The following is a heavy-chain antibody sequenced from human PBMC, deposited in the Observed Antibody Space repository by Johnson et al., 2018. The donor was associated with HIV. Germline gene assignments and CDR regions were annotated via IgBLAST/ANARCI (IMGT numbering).Heavy chain of an antibody. V-gene: IGHV3-66*01. D-gene: IGHD3-22*01. CDR3: ARFDGFITTLRVIGDAFDV. J-gene: IGHJ3*01. CDR1: GFTFDDYG. Sequence: VQLVESGGGLVKPGGSLRLSCAASGFTFDDYGMSWVRQAPGKGLEWVSVIYSGGSTYYADSVKGRFTISRDNSKNTLYLQMNSLRAEDTAVYYCARFDGFITTLRVIGDAFDVWGQGTMVTVSS. CDR2: IYSGGST.